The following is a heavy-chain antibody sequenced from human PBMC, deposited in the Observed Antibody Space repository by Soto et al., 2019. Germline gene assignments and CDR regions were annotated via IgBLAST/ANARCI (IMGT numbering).Heavy chain of an antibody. CDR3: ARHGYCTNGVCYEDYYYMDV. D-gene: IGHD2-8*01. J-gene: IGHJ6*03. V-gene: IGHV4-39*01. Sequence: TLSLTCTVSGGSINSSSYYWGWIRQPPGKGLEWIGSIYYSGSTYYNPSLKSRVTISVDTSKNQFSLKLSSVTAADTAVYYCARHGYCTNGVCYEDYYYMDVWGKGTTVTVSS. CDR1: GGSINSSSYY. CDR2: IYYSGST.